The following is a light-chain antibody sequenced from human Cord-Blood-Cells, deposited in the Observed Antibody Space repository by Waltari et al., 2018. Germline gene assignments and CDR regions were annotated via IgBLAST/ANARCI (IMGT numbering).Light chain of an antibody. V-gene: IGKV3-20*01. CDR2: DAS. Sequence: EIVLTQSPGTLSLSPGERATLSCRASQSVSSSSLAWYQQKPGQAPRLLIYDASSRANGIPDRFSGSGSGTDFTLTISRLEPEDFAVYYCQQYGSSPRTFGQGTKVEIK. CDR1: QSVSSSS. CDR3: QQYGSSPRT. J-gene: IGKJ1*01.